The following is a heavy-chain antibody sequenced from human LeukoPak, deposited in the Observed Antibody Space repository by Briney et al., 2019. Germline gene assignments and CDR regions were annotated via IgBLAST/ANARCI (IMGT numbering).Heavy chain of an antibody. D-gene: IGHD2-15*01. V-gene: IGHV4-59*01. CDR2: IYYSGST. J-gene: IGHJ4*02. Sequence: SETLSLTCTVSGGSISSYYWSWIRQPPGKGLEWIGYIYYSGSTNYNPSLKSRVTISVDTSKNQFSLKLSSVTAADTAVYYCARVNCSGGSCYGYFDYWGQGTLVTVSS. CDR1: GGSISSYY. CDR3: ARVNCSGGSCYGYFDY.